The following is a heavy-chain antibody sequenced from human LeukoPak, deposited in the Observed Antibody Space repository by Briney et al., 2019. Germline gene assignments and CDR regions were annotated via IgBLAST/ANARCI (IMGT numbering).Heavy chain of an antibody. CDR2: IRYDGSNK. CDR1: GFTFSSYG. V-gene: IGHV3-30*02. D-gene: IGHD1-26*01. Sequence: GGSLRLSCAASGFTFSSYGMHWVRQAPGKGLEWVAFIRYDGSNKYYADSVKGRFTISRDNSKNTLYLQMNSLRAEDTAVYYCAKDRGSYYGSYFDYWGQGTLVTVSS. J-gene: IGHJ4*02. CDR3: AKDRGSYYGSYFDY.